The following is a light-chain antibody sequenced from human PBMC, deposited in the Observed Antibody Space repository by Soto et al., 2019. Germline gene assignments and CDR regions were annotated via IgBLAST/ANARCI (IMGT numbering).Light chain of an antibody. CDR1: QSISNN. J-gene: IGKJ4*01. CDR2: RTS. V-gene: IGKV3-15*01. Sequence: ETVMTQSPATLSVSPGERATLSCRASQSISNNLAWYQQKPGQAPRLIMFRTSTRATGVPARFSGSGSGTEFNMTISSPQSEDFAVYYCQQYNNWPRATFGGGTKVEIK. CDR3: QQYNNWPRAT.